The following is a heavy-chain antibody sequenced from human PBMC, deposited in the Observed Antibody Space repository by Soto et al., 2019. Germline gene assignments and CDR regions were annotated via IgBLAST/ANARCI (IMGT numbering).Heavy chain of an antibody. D-gene: IGHD3-10*01. CDR2: ITGSGDST. V-gene: IGHV3-23*01. CDR1: GFTFSSYA. Sequence: PGGSLRLSCAASGFTFSSYAMNWVRQAPGKGLEWVSVITGSGDSTYYADSVKGRFTISRDNSKNTLYLQMNSLRAEDTAVYYCAKAILWFGELPHDAFDIWGQGTMVTVSS. CDR3: AKAILWFGELPHDAFDI. J-gene: IGHJ3*02.